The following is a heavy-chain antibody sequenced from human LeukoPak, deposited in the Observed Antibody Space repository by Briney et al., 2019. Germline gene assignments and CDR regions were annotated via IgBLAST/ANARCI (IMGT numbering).Heavy chain of an antibody. CDR3: ARECGGSFPYYYYGMDV. V-gene: IGHV1-18*01. CDR2: ISAYNGNT. Sequence: GASVKVSCKASGYTFTSYGISWVRQAPGQGLEWMGWISAYNGNTNYAQKLQGRVTMTTDTSTSTAYMELRSLRSDDTAVYYCARECGGSFPYYYYGMDVWGQGTTVTVSS. CDR1: GYTFTSYG. D-gene: IGHD2-15*01. J-gene: IGHJ6*02.